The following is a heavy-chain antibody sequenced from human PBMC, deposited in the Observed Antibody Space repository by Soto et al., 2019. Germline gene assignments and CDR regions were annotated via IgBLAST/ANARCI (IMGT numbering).Heavy chain of an antibody. J-gene: IGHJ4*02. CDR3: VREAEYNSFISFAY. V-gene: IGHV1-18*01. CDR2: ISAYYGST. CDR1: GYTFTTCG. Sequence: GASVKVSCKASGYTFTTCGISWVRQAPGQGLEWMGWISAYYGSTDYEQKFQGRVTMTRDTSTSTAYMELRSLRSDDTAVYYCVREAEYNSFISFAYWGQGTQVTVSS. D-gene: IGHD1-1*01.